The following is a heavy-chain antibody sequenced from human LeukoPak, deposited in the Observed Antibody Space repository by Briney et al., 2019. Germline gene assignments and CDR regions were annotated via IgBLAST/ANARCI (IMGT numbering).Heavy chain of an antibody. D-gene: IGHD6-19*01. CDR1: GDSVSSKNGA. CDR2: TYYRSKWYN. Sequence: SQTLSLTCVVSGDSVSSKNGAWHWIRQSPSRCLEWLGRTYYRSKWYNDYAESMEGRMTISQDTSKNQYSLHLNSVTPDDTAVYYCARDFGTTGWHTFDYWGQGTLVTVSS. CDR3: ARDFGTTGWHTFDY. J-gene: IGHJ4*02. V-gene: IGHV6-1*01.